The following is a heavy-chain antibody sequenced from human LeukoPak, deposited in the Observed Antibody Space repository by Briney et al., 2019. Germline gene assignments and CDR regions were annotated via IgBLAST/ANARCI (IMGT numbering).Heavy chain of an antibody. V-gene: IGHV3-7*01. CDR2: IKGDGSEK. CDR3: ARPYYYDSSGSLEDAFDI. Sequence: GGSLRLSCAASGFTLSNHWMSWVRQAPGKGLEWVANIKGDGSEKYYVGSVKGRFTISRDNAKNSLYLQMNSLRAEDTAVYYCARPYYYDSSGSLEDAFDIWGQGTMVTVSS. D-gene: IGHD3-22*01. CDR1: GFTLSNHW. J-gene: IGHJ3*02.